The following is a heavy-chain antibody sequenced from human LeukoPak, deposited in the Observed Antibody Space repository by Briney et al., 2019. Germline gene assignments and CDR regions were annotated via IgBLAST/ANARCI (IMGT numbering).Heavy chain of an antibody. Sequence: PSETLSLTCTVSGGSISSYYWSWIRQPPGKGLEWIGYIYYSGSTNYNPSLKSRVTISVDTSKNQFFLKLSSVTAADTAMYYCARGLYCSSTRCPTDNWFDPWGQGTLVTVSS. CDR3: ARGLYCSSTRCPTDNWFDP. CDR1: GGSISSYY. D-gene: IGHD2-2*01. V-gene: IGHV4-59*01. CDR2: IYYSGST. J-gene: IGHJ5*02.